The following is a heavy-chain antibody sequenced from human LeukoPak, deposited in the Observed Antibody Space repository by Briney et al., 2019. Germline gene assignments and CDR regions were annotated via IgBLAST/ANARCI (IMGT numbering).Heavy chain of an antibody. D-gene: IGHD3-22*01. V-gene: IGHV3-30*02. Sequence: GGSLRLSCAASGFTFSSYGMHWVRQAPGKGLEWVAFIRYDGSNKYYADSVKGRFTISRDNSKNTLYLQMNSLRAEDTAVYYCAKTYYYDSSWFDPWGQGTLVTVSS. CDR1: GFTFSSYG. J-gene: IGHJ5*02. CDR3: AKTYYYDSSWFDP. CDR2: IRYDGSNK.